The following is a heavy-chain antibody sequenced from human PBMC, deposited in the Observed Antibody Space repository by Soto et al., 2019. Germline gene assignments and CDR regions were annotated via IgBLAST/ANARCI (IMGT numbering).Heavy chain of an antibody. Sequence: SETLSLTCTVSGGSISSSSYYWGWIRQPPGKGLEWIGSIYYSGSTYYNPSLKSRVTISVDTSKNQFSLKLSSVTAVDTAVYYCARHLMITFGGVIANNWFDPWGQGTLVTVSS. CDR1: GGSISSSSYY. D-gene: IGHD3-16*02. CDR3: ARHLMITFGGVIANNWFDP. V-gene: IGHV4-39*01. J-gene: IGHJ5*02. CDR2: IYYSGST.